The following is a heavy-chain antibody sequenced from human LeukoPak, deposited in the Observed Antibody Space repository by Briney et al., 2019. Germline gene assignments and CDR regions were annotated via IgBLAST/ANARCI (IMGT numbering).Heavy chain of an antibody. CDR1: GLTFSNYA. V-gene: IGHV3-23*01. Sequence: GGSLRLSCVASGLTFSNYAMNWVRQAPGKGLEWLSSIFNSGDASYYADSVKGRFTISRDNSKNTLFLQMNSLRPEDTAVYYCAKDRLRAEDYWGQGTLVTVSS. CDR2: IFNSGDAS. CDR3: AKDRLRAEDY. J-gene: IGHJ4*02.